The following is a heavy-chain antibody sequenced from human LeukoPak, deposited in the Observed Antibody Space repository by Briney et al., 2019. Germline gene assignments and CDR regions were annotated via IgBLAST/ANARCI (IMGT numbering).Heavy chain of an antibody. CDR1: GGSISSYY. D-gene: IGHD1-26*01. J-gene: IGHJ4*02. V-gene: IGHV4-4*07. Sequence: ASETLSLTCTVSGGSISSYYWSWIRQPAGKGLEWIGRIYTSGSTNYNPSLKSRVTMSADTSKNQFSLKLSSVTAADTAVYYCARVRGGSYTPDFDYWGQGTLVTVSS. CDR3: ARVRGGSYTPDFDY. CDR2: IYTSGST.